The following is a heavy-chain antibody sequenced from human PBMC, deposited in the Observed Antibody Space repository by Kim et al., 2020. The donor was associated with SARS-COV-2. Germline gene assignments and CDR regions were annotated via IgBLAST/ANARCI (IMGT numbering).Heavy chain of an antibody. D-gene: IGHD3-10*01. V-gene: IGHV1-69*04. CDR1: GGTFSSYA. Sequence: SVKVSCKASGGTFSSYAISWVRQAPGQGLEWMGRIIPILGIANYAQKFQGRVTITADKSTSTAYMELSSLRSEDTAVYYCARDKVTGGSVFYGMDVWGQGTTVTVSS. J-gene: IGHJ6*02. CDR3: ARDKVTGGSVFYGMDV. CDR2: IIPILGIA.